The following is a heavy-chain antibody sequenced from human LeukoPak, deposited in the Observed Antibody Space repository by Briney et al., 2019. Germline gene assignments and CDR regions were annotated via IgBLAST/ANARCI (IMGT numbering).Heavy chain of an antibody. Sequence: SETLSLTCTVSGGSISSGGYYWSWIRQHPGKGLEWIGYIYYSGSTYYNPSLKSRVTISVDTSKNQFSLKLSSETAADTAVYYCARSLLANYFDYWGQGTLVTVSS. CDR2: IYYSGST. V-gene: IGHV4-31*03. J-gene: IGHJ4*02. D-gene: IGHD3-10*01. CDR1: GGSISSGGYY. CDR3: ARSLLANYFDY.